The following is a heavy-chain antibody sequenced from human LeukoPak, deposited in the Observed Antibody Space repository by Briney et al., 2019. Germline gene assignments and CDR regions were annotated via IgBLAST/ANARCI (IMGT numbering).Heavy chain of an antibody. CDR1: GGSISTGGFY. CDR3: AKNCYDSGGVMVDDVFDT. V-gene: IGHV4-39*07. CDR2: LSYSGNT. Sequence: PSETLSLTCIVSGGSISTGGFYWAWIRQSPGKGLEWIGSLSYSGNTYYNPSLKRRASFSGDTSRNQFSLHLRSLSAADTAVYYCAKNCYDSGGVMVDDVFDTWGQGTMVSVSS. J-gene: IGHJ3*02. D-gene: IGHD3-22*01.